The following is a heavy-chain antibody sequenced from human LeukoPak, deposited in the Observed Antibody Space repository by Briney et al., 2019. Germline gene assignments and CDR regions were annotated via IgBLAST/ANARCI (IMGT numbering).Heavy chain of an antibody. CDR3: AIRGDTAMVLSEY. Sequence: PGGSLRLSCAASGFTVSSNYMSWVRQAPGKGLEWVSVIYSGGSTYYADSVKGRFTISRDNSKNTLYLQMNSLRAEDTAVYYCAIRGDTAMVLSEYWGQGTLVTVSS. V-gene: IGHV3-53*01. CDR1: GFTVSSNY. D-gene: IGHD5-18*01. CDR2: IYSGGST. J-gene: IGHJ4*02.